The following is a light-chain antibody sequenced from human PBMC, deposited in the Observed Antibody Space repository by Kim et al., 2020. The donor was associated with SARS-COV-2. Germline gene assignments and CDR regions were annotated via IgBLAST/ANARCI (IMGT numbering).Light chain of an antibody. CDR2: DAS. V-gene: IGKV3-11*01. CDR3: QQRSNWPRGT. Sequence: EIVLTQSPATLSLSPGERATLSCRASQSVSSYLAWYQQKPGQAPRLLIYDASNRATGIPARFSGSGSGTDFTLTISSLEPEDFAVYYCQQRSNWPRGTFGGGTKLEIK. J-gene: IGKJ4*01. CDR1: QSVSSY.